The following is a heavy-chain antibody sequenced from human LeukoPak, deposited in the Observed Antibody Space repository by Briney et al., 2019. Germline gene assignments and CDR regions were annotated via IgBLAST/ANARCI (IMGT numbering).Heavy chain of an antibody. J-gene: IGHJ5*02. Sequence: WDPLSLTCTLSGGSISSYYWSGIRQPPGKGLEWIGYIYYSGSTNYNPSLKSRVTISVDTSKNQFSLKLSSVTAADTGVYYCAIGIAAAGPNCFDPGGQGTLVTVSS. CDR3: AIGIAAAGPNCFDP. CDR1: GGSISSYY. CDR2: IYYSGST. V-gene: IGHV4-59*13. D-gene: IGHD6-13*01.